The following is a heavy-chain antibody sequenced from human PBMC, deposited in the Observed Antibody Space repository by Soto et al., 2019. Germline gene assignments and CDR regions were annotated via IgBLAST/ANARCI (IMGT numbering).Heavy chain of an antibody. J-gene: IGHJ4*02. Sequence: ESGGGLVKPGGSLRLSCAASGFTFSNAWMSWVRQAPGKGLEWVGRIKSKTDGGTTDYAAPVKGRFTISRDDSKNTLYLQMNSLKTEDTAVHYCTTVIVVVPAALFDYWGQGTLVTVSS. V-gene: IGHV3-15*01. CDR1: GFTFSNAW. CDR3: TTVIVVVPAALFDY. D-gene: IGHD2-2*01. CDR2: IKSKTDGGTT.